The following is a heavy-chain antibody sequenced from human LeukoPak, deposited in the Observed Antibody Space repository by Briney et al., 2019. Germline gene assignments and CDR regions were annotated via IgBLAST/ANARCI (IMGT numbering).Heavy chain of an antibody. D-gene: IGHD2-8*01. CDR2: INPNSGGT. J-gene: IGHJ4*02. V-gene: IGHV1-2*02. CDR3: ASEWGLDIVLMVYAT. Sequence: ASVKVSCKASGYTFTGYYMHWVRQAPGQGLEWMGWINPNSGGTNYAQKFQGRVTMTRDTSISTAYMELSRLRSDDTAVYYCASEWGLDIVLMVYATWGQGTLVTVSS. CDR1: GYTFTGYY.